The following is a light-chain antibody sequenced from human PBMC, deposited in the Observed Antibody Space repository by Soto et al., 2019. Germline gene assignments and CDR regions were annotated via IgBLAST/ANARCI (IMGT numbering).Light chain of an antibody. CDR1: QSIGST. CDR2: DAS. J-gene: IGKJ4*01. CDR3: QHRGNWPA. V-gene: IGKV3-11*01. Sequence: EVVLTQSPAILSLSPGERATLSCRASQSIGSTLAWYQQRSGQAPRLLIYDASSRATVIPGRISGSGSGTDFPLTISSLEVEYFAVYYCQHRGNWPAFGGGTKVEIK.